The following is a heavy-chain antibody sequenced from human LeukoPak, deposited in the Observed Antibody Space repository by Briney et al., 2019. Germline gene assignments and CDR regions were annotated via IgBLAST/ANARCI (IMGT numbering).Heavy chain of an antibody. Sequence: GGSLRLSCAASGFTFRSYAMHWVRQAPGKGLEWEAAISCDGSNKNYADSVKGRFTISRDNSKNTLYLQMNSLRAEDTAVYYCARGVRIAVAGNIDYWGQGTLVTVSS. CDR2: ISCDGSNK. J-gene: IGHJ4*02. CDR3: ARGVRIAVAGNIDY. V-gene: IGHV3-30*04. CDR1: GFTFRSYA. D-gene: IGHD6-19*01.